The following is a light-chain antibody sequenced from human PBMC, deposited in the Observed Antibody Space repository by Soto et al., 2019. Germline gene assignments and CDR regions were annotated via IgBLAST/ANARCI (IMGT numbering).Light chain of an antibody. V-gene: IGLV1-47*01. Sequence: QSALTQPPSTSRTPGQRVTISCSGSSSDIGSNAEYWYQQLPGTAPKLLIYRNNQRPSGVPDRFSGTKSGPSASLAISGLRPEDEANYYWAAGNDGLSGFVFGTGTKATVL. CDR1: SSDIGSNA. CDR2: RNN. CDR3: AAGNDGLSGFV. J-gene: IGLJ1*01.